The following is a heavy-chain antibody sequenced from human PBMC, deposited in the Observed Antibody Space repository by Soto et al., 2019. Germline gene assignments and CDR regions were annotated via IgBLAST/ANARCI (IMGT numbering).Heavy chain of an antibody. J-gene: IGHJ4*02. CDR3: VRQTNWEQPLED. CDR2: VHYSGNT. Sequence: PSETLSLTCTVSGDSITSFYWSWIRQPPGKGLERIGFVHYSGNTNYNPSFRSRVTISVDTSKNQFSLKVNSVTAAATAVYFCVRQTNWEQPLEDWGQGTLVTVTS. CDR1: GDSITSFY. V-gene: IGHV4-59*08. D-gene: IGHD7-27*01.